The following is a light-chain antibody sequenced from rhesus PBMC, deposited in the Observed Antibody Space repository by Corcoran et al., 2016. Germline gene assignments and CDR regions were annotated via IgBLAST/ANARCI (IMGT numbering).Light chain of an antibody. CDR1: QDMNHY. Sequence: DIQMTQSPSSLSASVGDRVTITCRASQDMNHYLTWHQQKPGKAPKPLNYYASSLETGVPSRFSGSGSGKDYTLTISRLQPEDIATYSCQQYNNSPPTFGQGTKVEIK. CDR2: YAS. J-gene: IGKJ1*01. CDR3: QQYNNSPPT. V-gene: IGKV1-66*01.